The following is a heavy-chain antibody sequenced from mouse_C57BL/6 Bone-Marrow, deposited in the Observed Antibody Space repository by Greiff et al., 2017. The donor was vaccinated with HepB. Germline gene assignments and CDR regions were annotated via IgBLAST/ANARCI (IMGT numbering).Heavy chain of an antibody. CDR2: IHPNSGST. CDR1: GYTFTSYW. J-gene: IGHJ4*01. Sequence: QVQLQQPGAELVKPGASVKLSCKASGYTFTSYWMHWVKQRPGQGLEWIGMIHPNSGSTNYNEKFKSKATLPVDKSSSTAYMQLSSLTSEDSAVYYCARGLWLLGYAMDYWGQGTSVTVSS. V-gene: IGHV1-64*01. CDR3: ARGLWLLGYAMDY. D-gene: IGHD2-2*01.